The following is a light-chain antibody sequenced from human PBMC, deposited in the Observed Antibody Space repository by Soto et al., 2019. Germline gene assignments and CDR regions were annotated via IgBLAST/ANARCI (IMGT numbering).Light chain of an antibody. V-gene: IGLV2-14*01. Sequence: QSALTQPASVSGSPGQSITISCIGTSSDIGAYNYVSWYQQHPGKVPKLMIYEVTNRPSGLSNRFSGSKSGNTASLTISGLQAEDEAEYFCSSYSSTSTLYAFGTGTKVTV. J-gene: IGLJ1*01. CDR3: SSYSSTSTLYA. CDR1: SSDIGAYNY. CDR2: EVT.